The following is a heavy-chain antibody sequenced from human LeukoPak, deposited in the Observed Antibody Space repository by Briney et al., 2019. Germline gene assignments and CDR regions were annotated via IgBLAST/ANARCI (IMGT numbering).Heavy chain of an antibody. D-gene: IGHD6-6*01. Sequence: GGSLRLSCAASGFALSTYEMSWVRQAPGKGLEWVSYINRDGGIIYYADSVRGRFTISRDTAKNSLDLQMNSLRVEDTAIYYCARRDHIAGRLDYWGQGTLVTVSS. J-gene: IGHJ4*02. V-gene: IGHV3-48*03. CDR2: INRDGGII. CDR1: GFALSTYE. CDR3: ARRDHIAGRLDY.